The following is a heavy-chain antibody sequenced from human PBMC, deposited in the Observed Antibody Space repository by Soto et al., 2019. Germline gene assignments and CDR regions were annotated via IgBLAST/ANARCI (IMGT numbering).Heavy chain of an antibody. V-gene: IGHV1-69*13. D-gene: IGHD4-17*01. Sequence: SVKVSCKASGGTFSSYAISWVRQAPGQGLEWMGGIIPIFGTANYAQKFQGRVTITADESTSTAYMELSSLRSEDTAVFYCARDPSHYGGNLGYDYWGQGTLVTVSS. CDR3: ARDPSHYGGNLGYDY. CDR1: GGTFSSYA. J-gene: IGHJ4*02. CDR2: IIPIFGTA.